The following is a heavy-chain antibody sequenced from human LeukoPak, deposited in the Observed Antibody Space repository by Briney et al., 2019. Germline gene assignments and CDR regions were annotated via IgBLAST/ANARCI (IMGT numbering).Heavy chain of an antibody. J-gene: IGHJ4*02. V-gene: IGHV1-2*02. CDR3: ARGEFMPRYGDYVGRVDYFDY. Sequence: ASVKVSCKTSGYTFTGYYIHWVRQAPGQGLEWMGRINPNIGGINYAQKFHGRVTMTRDTSISTVYMELSRLRSEDTAVYYCARGEFMPRYGDYVGRVDYFDYWGQGTLVTVSS. D-gene: IGHD4-17*01. CDR1: GYTFTGYY. CDR2: INPNIGGI.